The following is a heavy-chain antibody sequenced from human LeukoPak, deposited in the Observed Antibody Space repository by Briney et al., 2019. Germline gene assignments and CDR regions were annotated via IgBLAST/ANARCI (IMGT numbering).Heavy chain of an antibody. Sequence: PGRSLRLSCAASGFTFSSYGMHWVRQAPGKGLEWVAVISYDGSNKYYADSVKGGFTISRDNSKNTLYLQMNSLRAEDTAVYYCAKDPGDTTVTTGDWGQGTLVTVSS. V-gene: IGHV3-30*18. CDR3: AKDPGDTTVTTGD. J-gene: IGHJ4*02. D-gene: IGHD4-17*01. CDR2: ISYDGSNK. CDR1: GFTFSSYG.